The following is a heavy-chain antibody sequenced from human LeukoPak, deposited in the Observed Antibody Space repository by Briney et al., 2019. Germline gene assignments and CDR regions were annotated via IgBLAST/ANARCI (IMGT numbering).Heavy chain of an antibody. Sequence: ASMKVSCKASGYTFTSYGISWVRQAPGQGLEWMGWISAYNGNTNYAQKLQGRVTMTTDTSTSTAYMELRRLRSDDTAVYYCASGPDHGDNLFDYWGQGTLVAASS. V-gene: IGHV1-18*01. CDR1: GYTFTSYG. CDR2: ISAYNGNT. J-gene: IGHJ4*02. CDR3: ASGPDHGDNLFDY. D-gene: IGHD4-17*01.